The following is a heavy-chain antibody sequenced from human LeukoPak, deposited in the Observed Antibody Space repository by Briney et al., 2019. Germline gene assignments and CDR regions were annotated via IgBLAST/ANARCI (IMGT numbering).Heavy chain of an antibody. CDR1: LGTFSNYA. D-gene: IGHD3-22*01. Sequence: SVKVSCKASLGTFSNYAISWVRQAPGQGVEWMGGIIPILGTSNKAQKFQGRATNHADESTSTADIELSSLRPEDTAVYYCATPTTHYYDSSGQLRVSFYYYMDVWGKGTTVAVS. CDR2: IIPILGTS. J-gene: IGHJ6*03. CDR3: ATPTTHYYDSSGQLRVSFYYYMDV. V-gene: IGHV1-69*13.